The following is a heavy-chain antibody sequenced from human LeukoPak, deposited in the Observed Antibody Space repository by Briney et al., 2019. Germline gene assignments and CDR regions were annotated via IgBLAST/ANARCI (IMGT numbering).Heavy chain of an antibody. J-gene: IGHJ6*03. CDR2: IYTSGST. Sequence: SSETLSLTCTVSGGSISSYYWSWIRQPPGKGLEWIGYIYTSGSTNYNPSLKGRVTISVDTSKNQFSLKLSSVTAAGTAVYYCARGSNYYYYYYYYMDVWGKGTTVTVSS. CDR3: ARGSNYYYYYYYYMDV. D-gene: IGHD4-11*01. CDR1: GGSISSYY. V-gene: IGHV4-4*09.